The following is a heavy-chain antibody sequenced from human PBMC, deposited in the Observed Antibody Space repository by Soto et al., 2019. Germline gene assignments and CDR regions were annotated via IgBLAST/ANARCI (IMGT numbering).Heavy chain of an antibody. D-gene: IGHD5-18*01. CDR1: GGSISSGDYY. V-gene: IGHV4-30-4*01. CDR3: ARERGWDTAMSAGAFDI. Sequence: QVQLQESGPGLVKPSQTLSLTCTVSGGSISSGDYYWSWIRQPPGKGLEGIGYIYYSGSTYYNPYLKSRVTISVDTSKNQFSLKLSSVTAADTAVYYCARERGWDTAMSAGAFDIWGQGTMVTVSS. J-gene: IGHJ3*02. CDR2: IYYSGST.